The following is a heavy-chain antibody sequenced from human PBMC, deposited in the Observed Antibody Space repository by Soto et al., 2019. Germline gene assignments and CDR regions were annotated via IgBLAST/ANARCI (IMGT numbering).Heavy chain of an antibody. V-gene: IGHV1-24*01. CDR3: ATGFSSGWLDFDY. CDR1: GYTLTELS. J-gene: IGHJ4*02. D-gene: IGHD6-19*01. Sequence: ASVKVSCKVSGYTLTELSIHCVRQAPGKGLEWMGGFDNQPGETTYPQKLQGSLTTTEDKSTPTAYMDTSSMRSEDTAVYYCATGFSSGWLDFDYWGQGTLVTVSS. CDR2: FDNQPGET.